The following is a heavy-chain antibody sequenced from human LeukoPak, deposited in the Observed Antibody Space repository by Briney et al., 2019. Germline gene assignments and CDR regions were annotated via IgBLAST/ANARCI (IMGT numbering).Heavy chain of an antibody. CDR3: ARDSYPVTLWGDFDY. CDR2: ISTGGTTI. D-gene: IGHD4-17*01. Sequence: PGGSLRLSCAASGFTFSDYYMSWIRQAPGKGLEWVSYISTGGTTIYYADSVKGRFTISRDNAKNSLYLQMNSRRAEDTAVYYCARDSYPVTLWGDFDYGGQGTLVTASS. V-gene: IGHV3-11*04. CDR1: GFTFSDYY. J-gene: IGHJ4*02.